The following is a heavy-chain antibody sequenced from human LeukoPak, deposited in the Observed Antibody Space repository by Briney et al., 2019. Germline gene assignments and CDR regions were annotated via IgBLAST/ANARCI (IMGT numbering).Heavy chain of an antibody. CDR3: ARITTGPGAFDI. V-gene: IGHV3-53*01. Sequence: GGSLRLSCAASGFTVSSNYMSWVRQAPGKGLELVSVIYSGGSTYYSDSVKGRFTISRDNSKNTLYLQMNSLRAEDTAVYYCARITTGPGAFDIWGQGTMVTVSS. J-gene: IGHJ3*02. CDR1: GFTVSSNY. D-gene: IGHD3-3*01. CDR2: IYSGGST.